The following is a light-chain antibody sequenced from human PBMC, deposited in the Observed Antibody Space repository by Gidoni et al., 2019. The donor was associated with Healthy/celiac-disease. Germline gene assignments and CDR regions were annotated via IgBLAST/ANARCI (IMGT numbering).Light chain of an antibody. CDR2: AAS. J-gene: IGKJ5*01. CDR3: QQLNSYPIT. Sequence: DIQLTQSPSFLSASVGDRVTITCRASQCISSYLAWYQQKPGKAPKLLSYAASTLQSGVPSRFSGSGSGTEFTRTISSLQPEDCATYYCQQLNSYPITFGQGTRLEIK. V-gene: IGKV1-9*01. CDR1: QCISSY.